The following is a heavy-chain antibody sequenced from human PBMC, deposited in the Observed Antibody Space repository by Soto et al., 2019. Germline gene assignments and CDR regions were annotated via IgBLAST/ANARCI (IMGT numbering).Heavy chain of an antibody. Sequence: EVQLLESGGGLVQPGGSLRLSCAASGFTFSSYAMSWVRQAPGKGLEWVSAISGSGGSTYYADSVKGRFTISRDNSKNTLYLQMNSLRAEDTAVYYCAKMPRTAAGTSRWFDPWGQGTLVTVSS. V-gene: IGHV3-23*01. D-gene: IGHD6-13*01. CDR3: AKMPRTAAGTSRWFDP. CDR1: GFTFSSYA. J-gene: IGHJ5*02. CDR2: ISGSGGST.